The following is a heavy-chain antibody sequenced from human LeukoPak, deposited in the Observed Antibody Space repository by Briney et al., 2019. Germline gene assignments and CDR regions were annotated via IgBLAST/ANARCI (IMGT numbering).Heavy chain of an antibody. D-gene: IGHD3-22*01. J-gene: IGHJ4*02. CDR1: GYTFTCYG. V-gene: IGHV1-18*01. Sequence: SVKVSFKSSGYTFTCYGISWVRQAPGQGLEWMGWICAYSGSTNYAQKLQGRVTMTTDTSTSTAYMELRSLRSDDTAVYYCARGDLPDYYDSSGYYQIDYWGQGTLVTVSS. CDR2: ICAYSGST. CDR3: ARGDLPDYYDSSGYYQIDY.